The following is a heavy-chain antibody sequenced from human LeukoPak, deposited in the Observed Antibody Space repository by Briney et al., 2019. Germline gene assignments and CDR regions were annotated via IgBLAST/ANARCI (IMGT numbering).Heavy chain of an antibody. Sequence: PGGSLRLSCAASGFTFISYAMSWVRQAPGEGLWWVSAISGSGGSTYYADSVKGRFTISRDNSKNTLYLQMNSLRAEDTAVYYCAKDRDRYSSSMLDLWGRGALVTVSS. CDR3: AKDRDRYSSSMLDL. V-gene: IGHV3-23*01. CDR2: ISGSGGST. CDR1: GFTFISYA. J-gene: IGHJ2*01. D-gene: IGHD6-6*01.